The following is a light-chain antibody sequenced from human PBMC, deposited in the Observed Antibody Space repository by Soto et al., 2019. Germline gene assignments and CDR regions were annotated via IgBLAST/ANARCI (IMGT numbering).Light chain of an antibody. Sequence: DIQMTQSPSSLSASVGDRVTITCRASQSISSYLNWYQQKPGKAPKLLIYAASSLQSGVPSRFSGSGSGTEFTLTISSLQPDDFATYYCQSYNRSSYTFGQGTKVDIK. CDR2: AAS. CDR1: QSISSY. V-gene: IGKV1-39*01. CDR3: QSYNRSSYT. J-gene: IGKJ1*01.